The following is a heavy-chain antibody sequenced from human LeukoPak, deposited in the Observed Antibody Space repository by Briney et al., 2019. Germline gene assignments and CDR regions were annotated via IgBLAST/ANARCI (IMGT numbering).Heavy chain of an antibody. Sequence: GGSLRLSCAASGFTFSRYAMNWVRQPPGKGLEWVSVVSGSGYTYYADSVKGRFTISRDNSRNTLFLRMNSLRAEDTAVYYCAKDRLSGITVAGSSGFDYWGQGTLVTVSS. D-gene: IGHD6-19*01. J-gene: IGHJ4*02. CDR2: VSGSGYT. V-gene: IGHV3-23*01. CDR3: AKDRLSGITVAGSSGFDY. CDR1: GFTFSRYA.